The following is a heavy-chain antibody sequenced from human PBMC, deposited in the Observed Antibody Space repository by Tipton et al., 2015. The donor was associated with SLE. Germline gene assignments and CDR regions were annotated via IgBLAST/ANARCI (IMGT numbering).Heavy chain of an antibody. CDR2: IYPSGSI. D-gene: IGHD3-16*01. J-gene: IGHJ3*02. V-gene: IGHV4-4*07. CDR1: GDSINSHY. Sequence: TLSLTCTVSGDSINSHYWSWIRQPAGKGLQWIGRIYPSGSINYNPSLKSRVTMSVDTSKNQFSLQLSSVTAADTAVYYCARDYFEGGLGGPAFNIWGQGTMVTVSS. CDR3: ARDYFEGGLGGPAFNI.